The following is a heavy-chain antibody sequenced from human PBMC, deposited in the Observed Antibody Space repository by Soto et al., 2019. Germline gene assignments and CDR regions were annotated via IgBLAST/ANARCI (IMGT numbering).Heavy chain of an antibody. V-gene: IGHV4-59*01. D-gene: IGHD3-22*01. J-gene: IGHJ6*02. CDR1: GGSISSYY. CDR3: ARGRAGLVVITTLAYYYGMDV. CDR2: IYYSGST. Sequence: QVQLQESGPGLVKPSETLSLACTVSGGSISSYYWSWIRQPPGKGLEWIGYIYYSGSTNYNPSLKSRVTISVDTSKNPFSLKLSSVTAADTAVYYCARGRAGLVVITTLAYYYGMDVRGQGTTVTGSS.